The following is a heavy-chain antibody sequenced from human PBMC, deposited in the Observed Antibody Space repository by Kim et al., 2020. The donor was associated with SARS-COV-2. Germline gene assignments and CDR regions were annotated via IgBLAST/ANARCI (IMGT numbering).Heavy chain of an antibody. J-gene: IGHJ4*02. V-gene: IGHV3-15*01. CDR3: TTVPRYYYDSSGYKYFDY. D-gene: IGHD3-22*01. CDR1: GFTFSNAW. CDR2: IKSKTDGGTT. Sequence: GGSLRLSCAASGFTFSNAWMSWVRQAPGKGLEWVGRIKSKTDGGTTDYAAPVKGRFTISRDDSKNTLYLQMNSLKTEDTAVYYCTTVPRYYYDSSGYKYFDYWGQGTLVTVSS.